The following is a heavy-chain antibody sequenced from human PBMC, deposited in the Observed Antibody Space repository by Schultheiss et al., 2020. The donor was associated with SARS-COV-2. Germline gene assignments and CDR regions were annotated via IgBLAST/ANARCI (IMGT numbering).Heavy chain of an antibody. CDR2: IYYSGST. V-gene: IGHV4-39*02. CDR1: GGSISSSSYY. D-gene: IGHD4-17*01. Sequence: SETLSLTCTVSGGSISSSSYYWGWIRQPPGKGLEWIGSIYYSGSTYYNPSLKSRVTISVDTSKNQFSLKLSSVTAADTAVYYCAREGVGDYVPGMGWFDPWGQGTLVTVSS. J-gene: IGHJ5*02. CDR3: AREGVGDYVPGMGWFDP.